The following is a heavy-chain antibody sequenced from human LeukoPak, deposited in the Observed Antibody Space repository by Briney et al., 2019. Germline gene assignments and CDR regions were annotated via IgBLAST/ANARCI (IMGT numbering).Heavy chain of an antibody. CDR3: ARWDILTGFDY. CDR1: GFTFSSYA. CDR2: ISYDGSNK. D-gene: IGHD3-9*01. V-gene: IGHV3-30-3*01. Sequence: GGSLRLSCAASGFTFSSYAMHWVRQAPGEGLEWVAVISYDGSNKYYADSVKGRFTISRDNSKNTLYLQMNSLRAEDTAVYYCARWDILTGFDYWGQGTLVTVSS. J-gene: IGHJ4*02.